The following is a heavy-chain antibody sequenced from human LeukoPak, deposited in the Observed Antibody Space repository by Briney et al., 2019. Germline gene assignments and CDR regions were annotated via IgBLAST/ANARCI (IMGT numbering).Heavy chain of an antibody. Sequence: SETLSLTCTVSGGSIISNYWNWIRQSAGTGLEWIGRIYGSGITDYNPSLKSRVTMSLDTSRKQFSLRLTSVTAADTAVYYCARLKFYDSTGYSPGYYMDVWGKGTTVSVFS. CDR3: ARLKFYDSTGYSPGYYMDV. J-gene: IGHJ6*03. CDR1: GGSIISNY. V-gene: IGHV4-4*07. CDR2: IYGSGIT. D-gene: IGHD3-22*01.